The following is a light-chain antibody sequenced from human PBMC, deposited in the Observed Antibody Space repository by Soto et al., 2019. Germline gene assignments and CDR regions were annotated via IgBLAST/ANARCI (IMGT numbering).Light chain of an antibody. Sequence: DIQMTQSPSTLSASVGDRVTITCRASQSISSWLAWYQQKPGKAPKLLIYKASSLESGVPSRFSGSGSGTEFTLTISSLQPDDFATYYCQQYNSYSPFITFGQGTRLDIK. J-gene: IGKJ5*01. CDR2: KAS. CDR3: QQYNSYSPFIT. CDR1: QSISSW. V-gene: IGKV1-5*03.